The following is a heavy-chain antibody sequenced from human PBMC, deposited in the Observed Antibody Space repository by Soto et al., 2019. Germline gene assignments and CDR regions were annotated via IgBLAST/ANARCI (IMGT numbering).Heavy chain of an antibody. CDR3: ARYSGYDSGAFDI. CDR2: IYYSGST. CDR1: GGSISSYY. Sequence: SETMSLTCTVSGGSISSYYWSWIRQPPGKGLEWIGYIYYSGSTNYNPSPKSRVTISVDTSKNQFSLKLSSVTAADTAVYYCARYSGYDSGAFDIWGQGTMVTVSS. J-gene: IGHJ3*02. D-gene: IGHD5-12*01. V-gene: IGHV4-59*01.